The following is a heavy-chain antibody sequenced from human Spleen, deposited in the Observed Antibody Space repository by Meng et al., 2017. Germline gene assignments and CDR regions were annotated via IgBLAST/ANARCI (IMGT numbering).Heavy chain of an antibody. CDR1: GFTFSTYS. V-gene: IGHV3-23*01. D-gene: IGHD6-19*01. Sequence: GGSLRLSCAASGFTFSTYSMSWVRQAPGKGLEWVSAISGGGGSTYYADSVKGRFTISRDNSKNTLYLQMNSLRAEDTAVYYCAKNRPGIAVVEGMDVRGQGTTVTVSS. CDR3: AKNRPGIAVVEGMDV. J-gene: IGHJ6*02. CDR2: ISGGGGST.